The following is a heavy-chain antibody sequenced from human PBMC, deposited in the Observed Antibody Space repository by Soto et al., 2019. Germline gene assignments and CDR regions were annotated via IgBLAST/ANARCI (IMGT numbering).Heavy chain of an antibody. J-gene: IGHJ4*02. CDR1: GYTFTSYD. D-gene: IGHD3-22*01. CDR3: ESGGYYSRNDFDY. Sequence: EASVKVSCKASGYTFTSYDINWVRQATGQGLEWMGWMNPNSGNTGYAQKFQGRVTMTRNTSISTAYMELSSLRAEDTAVYYCESGGYYSRNDFDYWGQGTLVTVSS. V-gene: IGHV1-8*01. CDR2: MNPNSGNT.